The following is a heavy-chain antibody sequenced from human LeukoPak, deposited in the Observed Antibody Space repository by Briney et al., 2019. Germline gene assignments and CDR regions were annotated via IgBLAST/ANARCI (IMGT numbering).Heavy chain of an antibody. V-gene: IGHV4-34*01. CDR1: GGSFSGYY. D-gene: IGHD2/OR15-2a*01. CDR3: ARGRMTFDY. Sequence: SETLSLTCAVYGGSFSGYYWSWIRQPPGKGLEWIGEINHSGSTNYNPSLKSRVTISVDTSKNQFSLKLSSVTAADTAVYYCARGRMTFDYWGRGTLVTVSS. J-gene: IGHJ4*02. CDR2: INHSGST.